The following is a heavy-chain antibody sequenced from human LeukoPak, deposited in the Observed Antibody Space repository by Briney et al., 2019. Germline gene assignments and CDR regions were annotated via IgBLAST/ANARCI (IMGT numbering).Heavy chain of an antibody. CDR3: AKEIRPNDY. Sequence: GSLRLSCEVSGFTFSNSAMSWVRQPPGKGLEWLSSISISGDKILYADSVKGRFTIPRDNSKNTLYLQMNSLGDEDTAVYYCAKEIRPNDYWGQGTLVIVSS. J-gene: IGHJ4*02. CDR2: ISISGDKI. V-gene: IGHV3-23*01. CDR1: GFTFSNSA.